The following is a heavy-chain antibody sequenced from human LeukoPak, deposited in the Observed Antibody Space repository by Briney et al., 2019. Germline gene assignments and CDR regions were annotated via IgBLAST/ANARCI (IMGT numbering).Heavy chain of an antibody. Sequence: NPSQTLSLTCTVSGGSISSGGYYWSWIRQHPGKGLEWIGYIYYSGSTYYNPSLKSRVTISVDTSKNQFSLKLSSVTAADTAVYYCARSVRGVMGRHSDYWGQGTLVTVSS. D-gene: IGHD3-10*01. CDR3: ARSVRGVMGRHSDY. J-gene: IGHJ4*02. CDR2: IYYSGST. CDR1: GGSISSGGYY. V-gene: IGHV4-31*03.